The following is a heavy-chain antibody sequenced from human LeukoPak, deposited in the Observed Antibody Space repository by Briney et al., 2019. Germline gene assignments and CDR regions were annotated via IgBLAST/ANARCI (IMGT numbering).Heavy chain of an antibody. CDR2: ISAYNGNT. J-gene: IGHJ4*02. V-gene: IGHV1-18*01. CDR3: AREGPWELLPFYFDY. CDR1: GYTFTSYG. D-gene: IGHD1-26*01. Sequence: ASVKVSCKASGYTFTSYGISWVRQAPGQGLEWMGWISAYNGNTNYAQKLQGRVTMTTYTSTSTAYMELRSLRSDDTAVYYCAREGPWELLPFYFDYWGQGTLVTVSS.